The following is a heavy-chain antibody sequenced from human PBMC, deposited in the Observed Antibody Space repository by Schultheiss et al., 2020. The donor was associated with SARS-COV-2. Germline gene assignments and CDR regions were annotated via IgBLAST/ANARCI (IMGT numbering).Heavy chain of an antibody. CDR3: ARASGKDIVVVPAATAFDY. J-gene: IGHJ4*02. Sequence: SETLSLTCAVYSGSFSDYYWSWIRQSPGKGLEWIGEINRDGSGNYNPSLKSRVTMSVDTSKNQFSLKLSSVTAADTAVYYCARASGKDIVVVPAATAFDYWGQGTLVTVSS. CDR1: SGSFSDYY. V-gene: IGHV4-34*01. D-gene: IGHD2-2*01. CDR2: INRDGSG.